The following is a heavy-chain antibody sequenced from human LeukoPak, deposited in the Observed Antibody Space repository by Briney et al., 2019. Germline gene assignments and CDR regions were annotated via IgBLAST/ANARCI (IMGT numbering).Heavy chain of an antibody. CDR3: AKVIAAAGTGYYYGMDV. V-gene: IGHV3-48*03. D-gene: IGHD6-13*01. Sequence: GGSLRLSCAASGFTFSSYEMNWFRQAPGKGLEWVSYISSSGSGSTVYNADSVKGRFTTSRDNAKNSLYLQMNSLRAEDTAVYYCAKVIAAAGTGYYYGMDVWGQGTTVTVSS. CDR2: ISSSGSGSTV. CDR1: GFTFSSYE. J-gene: IGHJ6*02.